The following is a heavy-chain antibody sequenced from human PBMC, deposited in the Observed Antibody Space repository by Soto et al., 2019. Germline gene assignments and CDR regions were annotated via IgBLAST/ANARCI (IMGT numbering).Heavy chain of an antibody. V-gene: IGHV4-59*01. D-gene: IGHD2-8*01. CDR3: ARGKDIILMTLDV. Sequence: PSETLSLTCTVSGGSISGYYWSWIRQPPGRGLDFFGYFYYSGSTNYNPSLKSRVTISVDTSKNQFSLQLTSVTTADTAVYYCARGKDIILMTLDVWGQGTTVTVAS. J-gene: IGHJ6*02. CDR2: FYYSGST. CDR1: GGSISGYY.